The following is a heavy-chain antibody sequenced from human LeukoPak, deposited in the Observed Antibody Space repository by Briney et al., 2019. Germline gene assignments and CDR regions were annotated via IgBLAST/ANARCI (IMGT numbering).Heavy chain of an antibody. CDR1: GGSISSYY. D-gene: IGHD6-6*01. Sequence: SETLSLTCTVSGGSISSYYWSWIRQPPGKGLEGIGYIYTSGSTNYNPSLKSRVTMSVDTSKNQFSLKLSSVTAADTAVYYCARHGYSSSSGRNWFDPWGQGTLVTVSS. CDR2: IYTSGST. V-gene: IGHV4-4*09. CDR3: ARHGYSSSSGRNWFDP. J-gene: IGHJ5*02.